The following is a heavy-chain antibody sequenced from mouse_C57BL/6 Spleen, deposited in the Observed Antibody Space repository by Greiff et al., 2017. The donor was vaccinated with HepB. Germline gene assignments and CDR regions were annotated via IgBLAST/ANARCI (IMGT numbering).Heavy chain of an antibody. Sequence: EVKLMESGGGLVKPGGSLKLSCAASGFTFSSYAMSWVRQTPEKRLEWVATISDGGSYTYYPDNVKGRFTISRDNAKNNLYLQMSHLKSEDTAMYYCARDTKGFHAMDYWGQGTSVTVSS. V-gene: IGHV5-4*01. CDR2: ISDGGSYT. D-gene: IGHD2-12*01. J-gene: IGHJ4*01. CDR3: ARDTKGFHAMDY. CDR1: GFTFSSYA.